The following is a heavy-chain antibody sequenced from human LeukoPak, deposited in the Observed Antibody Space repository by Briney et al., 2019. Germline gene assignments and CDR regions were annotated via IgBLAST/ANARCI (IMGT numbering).Heavy chain of an antibody. Sequence: GGSLRLSCAASGFNFSMYWMHWVRQVPGKGLVWVSRINSDGSNTNYADSVKGRFAISRDNAENTLYLQMNSLRAEDTAVYYCARGAGGYSYGWGQGILVTVSS. CDR2: INSDGSNT. CDR1: GFNFSMYW. V-gene: IGHV3-74*01. D-gene: IGHD5-18*01. J-gene: IGHJ4*02. CDR3: ARGAGGYSYG.